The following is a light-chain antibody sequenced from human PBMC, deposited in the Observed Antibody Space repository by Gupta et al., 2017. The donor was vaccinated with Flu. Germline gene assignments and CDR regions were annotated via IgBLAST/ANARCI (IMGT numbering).Light chain of an antibody. CDR3: QHAGHSSWT. CDR2: GAS. CDR1: QRVSSNF. J-gene: IGKJ1*01. Sequence: EIVLTQSPGTLSLSPGERATLSCRASQRVSSNFLAWYQQKPGQAPRLLIYGASSRATGIPDRFSGSGSGTEFTFTISGLEPEDFAVYYCQHAGHSSWTFGQGTKVEVK. V-gene: IGKV3-20*01.